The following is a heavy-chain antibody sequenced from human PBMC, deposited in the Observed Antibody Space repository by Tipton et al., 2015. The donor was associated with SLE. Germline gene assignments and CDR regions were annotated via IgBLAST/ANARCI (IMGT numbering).Heavy chain of an antibody. CDR1: GGSISSSSYY. Sequence: TLSLTCTVSGGSISSSSYYWGWIRQPPGKGLEWIGSIYYSGSTNYNPSLKSRVTISVDTSKNQFSLKLSSVTAADTAVYSCARDRIRGELLRVFDYWGQGTLVTVSS. CDR2: IYYSGST. V-gene: IGHV4-39*07. D-gene: IGHD1-26*01. CDR3: ARDRIRGELLRVFDY. J-gene: IGHJ4*02.